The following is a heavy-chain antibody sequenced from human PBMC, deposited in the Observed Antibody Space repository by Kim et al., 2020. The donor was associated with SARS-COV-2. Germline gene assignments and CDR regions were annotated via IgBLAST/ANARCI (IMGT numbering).Heavy chain of an antibody. CDR1: GDSFSNYW. J-gene: IGHJ4*02. Sequence: GESLKISCRGSGDSFSNYWIAWVRQMSGKGLEWMGIIYPGDSDTRYNPSFQGQVTISGDKSVSTAYLQWNSLKASDTAMYYCARFGLSSSRFSDYWGQGTLVTVSS. D-gene: IGHD6-19*01. CDR2: IYPGDSDT. V-gene: IGHV5-51*01. CDR3: ARFGLSSSRFSDY.